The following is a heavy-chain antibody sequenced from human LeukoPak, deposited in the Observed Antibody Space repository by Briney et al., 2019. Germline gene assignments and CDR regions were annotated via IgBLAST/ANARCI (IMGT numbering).Heavy chain of an antibody. CDR3: AGHWWELTYIDY. CDR2: IYYSGST. D-gene: IGHD1-26*01. J-gene: IGHJ4*02. CDR1: GGSISSYY. V-gene: IGHV4-59*08. Sequence: SETLSPTCTVSGGSISSYYWSWIRQPPGKGLEQVGYIYYSGSTNYNRSLKGRLTISVDTSKNPFYLKLIALTAEGPVVYYCAGHWWELTYIDYWGQGTLVTVSS.